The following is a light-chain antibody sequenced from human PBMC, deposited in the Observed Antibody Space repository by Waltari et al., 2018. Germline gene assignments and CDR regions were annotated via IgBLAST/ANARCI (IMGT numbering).Light chain of an antibody. CDR2: GAS. CDR1: QTVRTTY. CDR3: QQYDVSPLT. J-gene: IGKJ4*01. V-gene: IGKV3-20*01. Sequence: EIVLTQSPGTLSLSPGERATLSFRASQTVRTTYLAWYQQKPRQAHTLLIHGASSRATGIPDSFSGRGSGTVFSLTIISLESEDLAGYYGQQYDVSPLTFRGGTKVEIK.